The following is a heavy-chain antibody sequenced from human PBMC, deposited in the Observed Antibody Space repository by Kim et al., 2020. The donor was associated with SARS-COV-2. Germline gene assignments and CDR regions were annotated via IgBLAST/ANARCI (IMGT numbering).Heavy chain of an antibody. J-gene: IGHJ5*02. CDR3: ARGPVSDYGDNPGGFDP. CDR2: IYHSGST. V-gene: IGHV4-30-2*01. CDR1: GGSISSGGYS. Sequence: SETLSLTCAVSGGSISSGGYSWSWIRQPPGKGLEWIGYIYHSGSTYYNPSLKSRVTISVDRSKNQFSLKLSSVTAADTAVYYCARGPVSDYGDNPGGFDPWGQGTLVTVSS. D-gene: IGHD4-17*01.